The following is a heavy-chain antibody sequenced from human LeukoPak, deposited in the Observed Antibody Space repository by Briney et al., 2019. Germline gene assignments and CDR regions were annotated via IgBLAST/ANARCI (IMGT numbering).Heavy chain of an antibody. CDR3: ARVPPYCTNGVCYTTLDY. Sequence: GGSLRLSCAASGFAVSSNYMSWVRQAPGKGLEWVSVIYSGGSIYYADSVKGRFTISRDNAKNSLYLQMNSLRAEDTAVYYCARVPPYCTNGVCYTTLDYWGQGTLVTVSS. CDR1: GFAVSSNY. J-gene: IGHJ4*02. V-gene: IGHV3-66*01. D-gene: IGHD2-8*01. CDR2: IYSGGSI.